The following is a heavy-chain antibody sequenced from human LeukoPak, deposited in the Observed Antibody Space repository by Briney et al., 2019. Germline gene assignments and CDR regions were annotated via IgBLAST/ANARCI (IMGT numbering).Heavy chain of an antibody. CDR3: AREFCSGELSNPLAAYYFDY. D-gene: IGHD3-10*01. J-gene: IGHJ4*02. Sequence: RRASVKVSCKASGYTFTGYYMHWVRQAPGQGLEWMGWINPNSGGTNYAQKFQGRLTMTRDTSISTAYMELSRLRSDDTAVYYCAREFCSGELSNPLAAYYFDYWAREPWSPSPQ. CDR2: INPNSGGT. CDR1: GYTFTGYY. V-gene: IGHV1-2*02.